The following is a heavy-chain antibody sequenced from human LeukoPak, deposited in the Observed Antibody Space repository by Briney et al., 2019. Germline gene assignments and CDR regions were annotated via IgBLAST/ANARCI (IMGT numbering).Heavy chain of an antibody. CDR2: ISTSGST. J-gene: IGHJ4*02. V-gene: IGHV4-4*07. CDR1: GGSLSSYY. Sequence: SETLSLTCTVSGGSLSSYYWSWIRQPAGKGLEWIGRISTSGSTNYNPSLKSRVTMSVDTSKNQFSLKLSSVTAADTAVYYCARDWAAIGYFDYWGQGTLVTVSS. D-gene: IGHD2-2*02. CDR3: ARDWAAIGYFDY.